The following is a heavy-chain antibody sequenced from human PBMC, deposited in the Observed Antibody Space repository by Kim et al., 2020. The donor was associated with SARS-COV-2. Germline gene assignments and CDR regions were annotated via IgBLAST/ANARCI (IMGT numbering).Heavy chain of an antibody. V-gene: IGHV3-53*01. CDR1: GFSVSANY. CDR2: TYSGDST. Sequence: GGSLRLSCAASGFSVSANYMSWVRQAPGKGLEWVSFTYSGDSTNYADSVKGRFTISGDSSKNTVDLQMNSLRAEDTAVYYCTRGRPGPLGGYFDFWGQGTVVTVSS. CDR3: TRGRPGPLGGYFDF. J-gene: IGHJ4*02.